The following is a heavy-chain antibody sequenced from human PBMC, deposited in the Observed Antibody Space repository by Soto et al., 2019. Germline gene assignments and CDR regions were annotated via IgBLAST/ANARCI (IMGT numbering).Heavy chain of an antibody. D-gene: IGHD3-16*02. J-gene: IGHJ1*01. CDR2: IVVGSGNT. V-gene: IGHV1-58*01. CDR3: ARDHIMITFGGVIANGPAEYFHH. CDR1: GFTFTSSA. Sequence: SVKVSCKASGFTFTSSAVQWVRQARGQRLEWIGWIVVGSGNTNYAQKFQERVTITRDMSTSTAYMELRSLRSDDTAVYYCARDHIMITFGGVIANGPAEYFHHWGQGTLVTVSS.